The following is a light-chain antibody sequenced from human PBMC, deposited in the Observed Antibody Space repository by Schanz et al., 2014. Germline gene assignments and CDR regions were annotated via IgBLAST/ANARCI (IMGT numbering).Light chain of an antibody. J-gene: IGLJ3*02. CDR2: DVS. Sequence: QSALTQPASVSGSPGQSITISCTGTSSDVGRYNFVSWYQQHPDKAPKLMIYDVSNRPSGVSNRFSGSKSANTASLTISGLQAEDEAYYYCHSYAGGPSWVFGGGTKLTVL. CDR1: SSDVGRYNF. CDR3: HSYAGGPSWV. V-gene: IGLV2-14*03.